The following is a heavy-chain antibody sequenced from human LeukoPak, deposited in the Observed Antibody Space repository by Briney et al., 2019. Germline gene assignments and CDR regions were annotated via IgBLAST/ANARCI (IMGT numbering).Heavy chain of an antibody. D-gene: IGHD3-10*01. CDR1: GGSINNYY. Sequence: SETLSLTCSVSGGSINNYYWTWIRQPAGKGLEWIGRIYNTGIITYNPSLQSRITVSIDTSKNQFSLKVTSVTAADTAVYYCARDSGTTGEVKFDPWGQGTLVTVSS. V-gene: IGHV4-4*07. J-gene: IGHJ5*02. CDR2: IYNTGII. CDR3: ARDSGTTGEVKFDP.